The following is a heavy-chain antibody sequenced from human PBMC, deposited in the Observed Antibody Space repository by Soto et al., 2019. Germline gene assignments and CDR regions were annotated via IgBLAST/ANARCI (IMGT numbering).Heavy chain of an antibody. D-gene: IGHD2-2*01. CDR2: ISPTSNYT. CDR1: GFTFSNYY. CDR3: ARADPDQYFDY. J-gene: IGHJ4*02. Sequence: ASVKVSCKSSGFTFSNYYMHWVRQAPERGLEWMGLISPTSNYTRYAQTFQGRFTITRDTSTSTVYMDLSSLTFEDTAVYYCARADPDQYFDYWGQGTRVTVSS. V-gene: IGHV1-46*01.